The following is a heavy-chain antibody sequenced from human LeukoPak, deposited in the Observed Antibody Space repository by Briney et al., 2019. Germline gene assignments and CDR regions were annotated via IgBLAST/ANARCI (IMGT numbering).Heavy chain of an antibody. Sequence: GESLKISCKGSGYTFTTYWIAWVRQMPGIGLERMGIISPGDSDTRYSPSFQGQVTISAYKSISTAYLQWSSLKASDTAIYYCARYLRWLQSQDPPDDFWGQGTLVTVSS. CDR3: ARYLRWLQSQDPPDDF. V-gene: IGHV5-51*01. J-gene: IGHJ4*02. D-gene: IGHD5-24*01. CDR1: GYTFTTYW. CDR2: ISPGDSDT.